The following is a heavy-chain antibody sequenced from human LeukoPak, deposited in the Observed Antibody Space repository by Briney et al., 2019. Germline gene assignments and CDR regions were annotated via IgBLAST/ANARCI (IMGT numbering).Heavy chain of an antibody. D-gene: IGHD6-19*01. CDR3: AREALVAVAGTGWFDY. J-gene: IGHJ4*02. CDR1: GGSISSYY. CDR2: IYYSGST. V-gene: IGHV4-59*01. Sequence: SETLSLTCTVSGGSISSYYWSWIRQPPGKGLEWIGYIYYSGSTNYNPSLKSRVTISVDTSKNQFSLKLSSVTAADTAVYYCAREALVAVAGTGWFDYRGQGTLVTVSS.